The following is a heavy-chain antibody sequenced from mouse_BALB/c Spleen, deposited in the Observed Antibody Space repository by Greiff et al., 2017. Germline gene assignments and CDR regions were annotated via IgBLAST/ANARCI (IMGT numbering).Heavy chain of an antibody. J-gene: IGHJ1*01. Sequence: EVQLVESGGGLVKPGGSLKLSCAASGFTFSSYAMSWVRQTPEKRLEWVASISSGGSTYYPDSVKGRFTISRDNARNILYLQMSSLRSEDTAMYYCARDYGYDWYFDVWGAGTTVTVSS. CDR1: GFTFSSYA. CDR2: ISSGGST. CDR3: ARDYGYDWYFDV. D-gene: IGHD2-2*01. V-gene: IGHV5-6-5*01.